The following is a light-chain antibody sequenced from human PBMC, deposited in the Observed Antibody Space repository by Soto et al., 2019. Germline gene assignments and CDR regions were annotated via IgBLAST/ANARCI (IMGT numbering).Light chain of an antibody. CDR1: QSVSSSY. Sequence: DIVLTQSPGTLSLSPGERATLSCRASQSVSSSYLAWYQQKPGQAPRLLIYGASSRATGIPDRFSGSGSGTDFTLTISRLEPEDFAVYYCQQYGSSRITFGPGTKVDIK. CDR2: GAS. CDR3: QQYGSSRIT. J-gene: IGKJ3*01. V-gene: IGKV3-20*01.